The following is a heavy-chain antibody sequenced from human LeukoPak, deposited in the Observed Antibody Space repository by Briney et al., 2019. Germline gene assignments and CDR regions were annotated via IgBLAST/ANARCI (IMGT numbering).Heavy chain of an antibody. D-gene: IGHD3-10*01. CDR2: IYVTGST. CDR1: GDSIRSGGY. CDR3: TRHGSYSHGF. V-gene: IGHV4-4*02. J-gene: IGHJ4*02. Sequence: SGTLSLTCAVSGDSIRSGGYWSWVRQPPGKGLEWIGQIYVTGSTNYNPYLESRVIMSLDKSRNQLSLRLKSMTAADTAVYYCTRHGSYSHGFWGQGALVTVAS.